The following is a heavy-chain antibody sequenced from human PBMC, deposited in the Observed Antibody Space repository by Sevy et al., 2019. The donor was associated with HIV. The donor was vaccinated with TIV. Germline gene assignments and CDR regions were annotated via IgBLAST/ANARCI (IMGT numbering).Heavy chain of an antibody. Sequence: SETLSLTCGVSGDSINSNDYYWGWIRQPPGKGLEWIGTIYYSGSTYYNPSLKSRVTISVDTSKNQFSLKLTSVTAAXXXXXXXXXXXXXXXXXXNYFAYWGQGTLVTVSS. J-gene: IGHJ4*02. CDR2: IYYSGST. CDR1: GDSINSNDYY. CDR3: XXXXXXXXXXXNYFAY. V-gene: IGHV4-39*01.